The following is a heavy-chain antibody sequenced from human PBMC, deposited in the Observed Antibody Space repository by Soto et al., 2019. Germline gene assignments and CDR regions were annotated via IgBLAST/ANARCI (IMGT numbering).Heavy chain of an antibody. V-gene: IGHV3-23*01. CDR3: AKDSYDSSGYYYAVAFDI. D-gene: IGHD3-22*01. Sequence: EVQLLESGGGLVQPGGSLRLSCAASGFTFSSNAMSWVRQAPGKGLEWVSAISGSGGSTYYADSVKGRFTISRDNSKNTLYLQMNSLRAEDTAVYYCAKDSYDSSGYYYAVAFDIWGQGTMVTVSS. CDR2: ISGSGGST. CDR1: GFTFSSNA. J-gene: IGHJ3*02.